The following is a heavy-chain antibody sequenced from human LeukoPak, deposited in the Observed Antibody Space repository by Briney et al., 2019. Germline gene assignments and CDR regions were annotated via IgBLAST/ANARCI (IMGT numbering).Heavy chain of an antibody. V-gene: IGHV4-39*01. Sequence: PSETLSLTCTVSGGSISSSSYYWGWIRQPPGKGLEWIGSIYYSGSTYYNPSLKSRVTISVDTSKNQFSLKLSSVTAADTAVYYCARGTTVVTGSIDAFDIWGQRTMVTVSS. CDR2: IYYSGST. J-gene: IGHJ3*02. CDR1: GGSISSSSYY. D-gene: IGHD4-23*01. CDR3: ARGTTVVTGSIDAFDI.